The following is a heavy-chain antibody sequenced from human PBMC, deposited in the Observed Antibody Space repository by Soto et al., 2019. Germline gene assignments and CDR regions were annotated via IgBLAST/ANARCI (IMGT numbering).Heavy chain of an antibody. D-gene: IGHD2-2*01. CDR1: GFTFSSYE. CDR3: ARAPDRAPEQLPLNWFDP. Sequence: GGSLRLSCAASGFTFSSYEMNWVRQAPGKGLEWVSYISSSGSTIYYADSVKGRFTISRDNAKNSLYLQMNSLRAEDTAVYSCARAPDRAPEQLPLNWFDPWGQGTLVTVSS. V-gene: IGHV3-48*03. CDR2: ISSSGSTI. J-gene: IGHJ5*02.